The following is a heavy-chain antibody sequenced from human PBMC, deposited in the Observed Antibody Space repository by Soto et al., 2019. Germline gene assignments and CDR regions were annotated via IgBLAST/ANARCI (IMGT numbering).Heavy chain of an antibody. CDR2: IYYSGST. CDR1: NGSIIHYY. V-gene: IGHV4-59*01. J-gene: IGHJ3*02. D-gene: IGHD1-1*01. CDR3: AIRLNLATTPGDAFYI. Sequence: VQLQESGPGLLKPSETLSLTCTVSNGSIIHYYWSWIRQPPGKEPECLGYIYYSGSTDYNPSLKSRIKMSVVMARNQLSLKLNSVTDPETAIYYCAIRLNLATTPGDAFYIWGQGTMVTVSS.